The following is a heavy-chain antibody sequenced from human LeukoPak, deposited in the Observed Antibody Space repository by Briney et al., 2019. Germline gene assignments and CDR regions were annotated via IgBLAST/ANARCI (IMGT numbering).Heavy chain of an antibody. V-gene: IGHV3-74*01. CDR3: ARASANNYGLFDY. Sequence: GGTLTLYCAASEFALSGYWMQWVRQAPGKGLACFSRISPDGSTTIYADSVRGRFTISRDNAKDTLYLQMSSLRADDTAVYFCARASANNYGLFDYWGQGTLVTVSS. J-gene: IGHJ4*02. D-gene: IGHD5-18*01. CDR2: ISPDGSTT. CDR1: EFALSGYW.